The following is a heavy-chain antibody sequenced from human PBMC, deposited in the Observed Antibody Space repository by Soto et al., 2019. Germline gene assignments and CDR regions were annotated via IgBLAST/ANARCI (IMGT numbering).Heavy chain of an antibody. V-gene: IGHV1-46*01. Sequence: ASVKVSCKASGYTFTSYYMHWVRQAPGQGLEWMGIINPSGGSTSYAQKFQGRVTMTRDTSTSTVYMELSSLRSEDTAVYYCAREFRSRVMASDYYYGMDVWGQGTTVTAP. CDR3: AREFRSRVMASDYYYGMDV. J-gene: IGHJ6*02. CDR1: GYTFTSYY. CDR2: INPSGGST. D-gene: IGHD3-16*01.